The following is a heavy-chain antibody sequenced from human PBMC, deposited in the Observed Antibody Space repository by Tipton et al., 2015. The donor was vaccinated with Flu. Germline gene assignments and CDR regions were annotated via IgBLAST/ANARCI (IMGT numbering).Heavy chain of an antibody. Sequence: TLSLTCTVSGGSISSYYWSWIRQPPGKGLEWIGYIYYSGSTNYNPSLKSRVTISVDTSKNQFSLKLSSVTAADTAVYYCARQGVLYYMDVWGKGTTVTVSS. V-gene: IGHV4-59*08. CDR3: ARQGVLYYMDV. CDR2: IYYSGST. CDR1: GGSISSYY. J-gene: IGHJ6*03.